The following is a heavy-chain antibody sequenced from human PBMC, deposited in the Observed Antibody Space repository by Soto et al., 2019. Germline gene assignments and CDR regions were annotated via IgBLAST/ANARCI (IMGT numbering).Heavy chain of an antibody. CDR3: AGDHHPLWDQLVFGRAV. Sequence: QVQLVQSGAEVKKPGASVKVSCKASGYTFTSYAMHWVRQAPGQRLAWIGWINAGNGNTKYSQNFQGRVTITRDTSPSRACMELSRLRSEDTVVDYCAGDHHPLWDQLVFGRAVSGQGTTVTVSS. D-gene: IGHD6-6*01. CDR2: INAGNGNT. V-gene: IGHV1-3*01. J-gene: IGHJ6*02. CDR1: GYTFTSYA.